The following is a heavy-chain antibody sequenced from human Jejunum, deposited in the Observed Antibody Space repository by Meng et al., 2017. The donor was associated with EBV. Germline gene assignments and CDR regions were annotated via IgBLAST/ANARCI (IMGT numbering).Heavy chain of an antibody. Sequence: GAVAKNPWPTWKFSGKHFGSTLTKVDFNRKRQATGQGSVGMRWMNPNNGNTGLVRQFHGRLTITRDTSISTAYTKLSGLTSEDTATYYCVGWAARDGEYFHHWGRGTLVTVSS. CDR1: GSTLTKVD. D-gene: IGHD6-25*01. J-gene: IGHJ1*01. V-gene: IGHV1-8*01. CDR3: VGWAARDGEYFHH. CDR2: MNPNNGNT.